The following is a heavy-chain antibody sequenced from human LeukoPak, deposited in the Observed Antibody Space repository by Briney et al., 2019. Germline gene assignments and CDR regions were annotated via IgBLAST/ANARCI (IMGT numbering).Heavy chain of an antibody. D-gene: IGHD3-10*01. J-gene: IGHJ6*03. CDR1: QYSFTTYW. V-gene: IGHV5-51*01. CDR3: ARQSRRFGDFDEDYYYYYMDV. Sequence: GESLKISCKGPQYSFTTYWIGWVRQMPGKGLEWMGVIYPADSNIKYGPSFEGQVTMSVDKSISTAYLQWSSLKASDTAIYYCARQSRRFGDFDEDYYYYYMDVWGKGTTVTVSS. CDR2: IYPADSNI.